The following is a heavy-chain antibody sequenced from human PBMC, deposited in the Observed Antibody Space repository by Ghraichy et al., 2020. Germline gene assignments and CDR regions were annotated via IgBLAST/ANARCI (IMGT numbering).Heavy chain of an antibody. D-gene: IGHD3-10*01. Sequence: GGSLRLSCAASGFTFSSYWMHWVRQAPGKGLVWVARINSDGSSTTYADYVKGRFTISRDNAKNTLYLQMNSLRVEDTAVYYCARVLNVYYYDHWGQGTLVTVSS. CDR2: INSDGSST. CDR3: ARVLNVYYYDH. J-gene: IGHJ5*02. V-gene: IGHV3-74*01. CDR1: GFTFSSYW.